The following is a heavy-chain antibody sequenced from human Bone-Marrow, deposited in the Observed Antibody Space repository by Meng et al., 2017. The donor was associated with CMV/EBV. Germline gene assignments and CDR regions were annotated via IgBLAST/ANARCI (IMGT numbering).Heavy chain of an antibody. D-gene: IGHD6-19*01. CDR1: GFTFSSYW. CDR3: ARSAVPWGPGSDWYFEL. CDR2: IKQDGSEK. J-gene: IGHJ2*01. Sequence: GESLKISCAACGFTFSSYWMSWVRQAPGKGLEWVANIKQDGSEKYYVDSVKGRFTISRDNSKNTLYLQMNSLRAEDTAVYYCARSAVPWGPGSDWYFELWGRGTLVTVSS. V-gene: IGHV3-7*01.